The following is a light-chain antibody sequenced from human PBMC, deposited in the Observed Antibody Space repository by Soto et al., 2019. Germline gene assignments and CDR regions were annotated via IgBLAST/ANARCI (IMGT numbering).Light chain of an antibody. Sequence: SYELTQPPSVSVSPGQTAGITCSGDTLPRQYPYWYQQKPGQAPVLIINKNSERPSGIPERFSGSTSGTTVTLTISGVQAEDEADYYCQSADSSGAYVFGTGTKV. V-gene: IGLV3-25*02. CDR1: TLPRQY. CDR3: QSADSSGAYV. CDR2: KNS. J-gene: IGLJ1*01.